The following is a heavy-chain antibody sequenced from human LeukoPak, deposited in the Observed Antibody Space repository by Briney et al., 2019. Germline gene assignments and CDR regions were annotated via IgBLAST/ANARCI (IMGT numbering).Heavy chain of an antibody. D-gene: IGHD6-13*01. V-gene: IGHV4-59*01. CDR3: ASVYSSSWYGWYFDL. Sequence: SETLSLTCTVSGGSISSYSWSWIRQPPGKGLEWIGYIYYSGTTNYNPSLKSRVTISVDTSKNQFSLKLSSVTAADTAVYYCASVYSSSWYGWYFDLWGRGTLVTVSS. J-gene: IGHJ2*01. CDR1: GGSISSYS. CDR2: IYYSGTT.